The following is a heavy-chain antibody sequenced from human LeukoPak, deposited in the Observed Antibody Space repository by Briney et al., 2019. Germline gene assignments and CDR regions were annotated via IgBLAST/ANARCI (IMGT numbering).Heavy chain of an antibody. D-gene: IGHD4-11*01. J-gene: IGHJ2*01. CDR1: GGSFSGYY. Sequence: SETLSLTCAVYGGSFSGYYWSWIRQPPGKGLEWIGEINHSGSTNYNPSLKSRVTISVDTSKNQFSLKLSSVTAADTAVYYWARAYSNLLYFDLWVRGTLVTVSS. V-gene: IGHV4-34*01. CDR2: INHSGST. CDR3: ARAYSNLLYFDL.